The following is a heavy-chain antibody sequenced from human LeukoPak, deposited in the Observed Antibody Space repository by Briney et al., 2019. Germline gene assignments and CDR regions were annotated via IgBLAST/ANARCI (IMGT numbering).Heavy chain of an antibody. Sequence: GGSLRLSCAASGFTFSSSAMSWVRQAPGKGLEWVSAISNNGGYTYYADSVKGRFTISRDNSEKRVYLQMNNLRTEDTAVYFCAGEIGRSGGYDYWGQGTLVTVSS. J-gene: IGHJ4*02. D-gene: IGHD1-26*01. CDR1: GFTFSSSA. CDR2: ISNNGGYT. CDR3: AGEIGRSGGYDY. V-gene: IGHV3-23*01.